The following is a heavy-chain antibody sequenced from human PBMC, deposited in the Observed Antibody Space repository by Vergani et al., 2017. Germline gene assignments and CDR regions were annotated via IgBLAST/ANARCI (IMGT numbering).Heavy chain of an antibody. CDR3: ARGRAMRAAADYDYFDY. CDR2: IYYSGST. CDR1: GGSISSYY. J-gene: IGHJ4*02. Sequence: QVQLQESGPGLVKPSETLSLTCTVSGGSISSYYWSWIRQPPGKGLEWIGYIYYSGSTNYNPSLKSRVTISVDTSKNQFSLKLSSVTAADTAVYYCARGRAMRAAADYDYFDYWGQGTLVTVSS. D-gene: IGHD6-13*01. V-gene: IGHV4-59*01.